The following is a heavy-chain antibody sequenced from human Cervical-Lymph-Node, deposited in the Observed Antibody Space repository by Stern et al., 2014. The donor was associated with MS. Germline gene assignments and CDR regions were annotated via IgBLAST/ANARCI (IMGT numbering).Heavy chain of an antibody. CDR3: ARTRVGGGHYFDY. CDR2: IDWDDAN. Sequence: QVTLKESGPALVKPTQTLTLTCTFSGFSLSTSGMCVSWIRQPPGKALEWLALIDWDDANYYRTSLKNRLTISKDTSNNPVVLTMTNMDPVDTATYYWARTRVGGGHYFDYWGQGTLVTVSS. V-gene: IGHV2-70*01. CDR1: GFSLSTSGMC. J-gene: IGHJ4*02. D-gene: IGHD3-16*01.